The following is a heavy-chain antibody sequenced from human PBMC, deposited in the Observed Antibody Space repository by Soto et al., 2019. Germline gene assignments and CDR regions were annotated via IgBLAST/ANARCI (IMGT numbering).Heavy chain of an antibody. CDR1: GGTFSSYT. CDR3: ERFYSGNEGFVYYSSHRDV. CDR2: IIPILGIA. J-gene: IGHJ6*03. Sequence: QVQLVQSGAEVKKPGSSVKVSCKASGGTFSSYTISWVRQAPGQGLEWMGRIIPILGIANYAQKFQGRVTNTANKPTSTAYVDLSSLRSEDTALNYWERFYSGNEGFVYYSSHRDVWGKGTTVPVSS. D-gene: IGHD5-12*01. V-gene: IGHV1-69*02.